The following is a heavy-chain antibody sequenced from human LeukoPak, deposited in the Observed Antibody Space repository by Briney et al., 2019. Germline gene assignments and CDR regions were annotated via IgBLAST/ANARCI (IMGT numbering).Heavy chain of an antibody. J-gene: IGHJ6*02. Sequence: ASVKVSCKASGYTFTSYDINWVRQATGQGLEWMGWMNPNSGNTGYAQKFQGRVTITRNTSISTAYMELSSLGSEDTAVYYCVTSPVAYGMDVWGQGTTVTVSS. CDR3: VTSPVAYGMDV. CDR1: GYTFTSYD. D-gene: IGHD4-23*01. CDR2: MNPNSGNT. V-gene: IGHV1-8*03.